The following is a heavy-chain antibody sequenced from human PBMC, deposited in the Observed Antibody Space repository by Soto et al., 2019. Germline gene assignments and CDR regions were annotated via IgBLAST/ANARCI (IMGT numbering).Heavy chain of an antibody. J-gene: IGHJ1*01. D-gene: IGHD2-15*01. CDR1: GYKFTTYF. CDR3: VRGYCTTSPCSGDFQF. Sequence: QVQLVQSGAELKKPGASVKVACKASGYKFTTYFIHWVRQAPGQGLEWMGMIHPSGDTGYAQKFPVRGTMTIDTSTTTAYMELRNLTSEDTAVYFSVRGYCTTSPCSGDFQFWGQGTLVTVSS. CDR2: IHPSGDT. V-gene: IGHV1-46*01.